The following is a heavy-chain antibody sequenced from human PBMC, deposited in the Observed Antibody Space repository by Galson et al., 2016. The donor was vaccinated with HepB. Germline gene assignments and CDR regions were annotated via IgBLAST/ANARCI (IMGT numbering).Heavy chain of an antibody. V-gene: IGHV3-7*03. J-gene: IGHJ4*02. CDR1: GFTFSSYW. CDR2: IKKDGSER. D-gene: IGHD2-2*01. CDR3: ARDPLALVVPSGIT. Sequence: SLRLSCAASGFTFSSYWMTWVRPAPGRGLGWVANIKKDGSERSYVDSVWGRFTISRDNSKNSLYLQMNSLRADDTAMYYCARDPLALVVPSGITWGQGTLVSVSS.